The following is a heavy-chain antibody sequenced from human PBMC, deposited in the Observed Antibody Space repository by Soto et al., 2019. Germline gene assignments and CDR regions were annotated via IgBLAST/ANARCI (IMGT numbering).Heavy chain of an antibody. V-gene: IGHV4-39*01. CDR1: GGSISSSSYY. D-gene: IGHD3-10*01. Sequence: QLQLQESGPGLVKPSETLSLTCTVSGGSISSSSYYWGWIRQPPGKGLEWIGSIYYSGSTYYNPSLKSRVTISVDTSKNHCSLKLSSVTAADTAVYYCARQLISLVYMVRGVIVYFDYWGQGTLVTVSS. J-gene: IGHJ4*02. CDR2: IYYSGST. CDR3: ARQLISLVYMVRGVIVYFDY.